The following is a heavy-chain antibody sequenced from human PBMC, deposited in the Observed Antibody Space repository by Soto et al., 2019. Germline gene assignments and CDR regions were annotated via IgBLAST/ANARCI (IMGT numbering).Heavy chain of an antibody. Sequence: LSLTCAVSGASVNRGDFYWTWVRQAPGKGLEWVSYISSSSSSKYYADSVKGRFTISRDDDKNTLYLEMNSLRVEDTAIYYCVRAPGPMYYAMDAWGQGTTVTVSS. CDR2: ISSSSSSK. D-gene: IGHD2-8*01. CDR3: VRAPGPMYYAMDA. J-gene: IGHJ6*02. CDR1: GASVNRGDFY. V-gene: IGHV3-11*06.